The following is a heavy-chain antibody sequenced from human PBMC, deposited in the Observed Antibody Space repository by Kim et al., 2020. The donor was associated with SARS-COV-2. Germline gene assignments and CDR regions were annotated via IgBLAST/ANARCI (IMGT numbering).Heavy chain of an antibody. CDR1: GGSFSDYN. V-gene: IGHV4-34*01. CDR3: ARGRAGVVPAPVLGLGPFYDYYGMDV. CDR2: INHSGSA. D-gene: IGHD2-2*01. J-gene: IGHJ6*02. Sequence: SETLSLTCAVYGGSFSDYNWSWIRQPPGKGLEWIGEINHSGSANVSPSLKSRVTISVDTSKSQFSLSLKSMTATDTAVYYCARGRAGVVPAPVLGLGPFYDYYGMDVWGRGTPVAVSS.